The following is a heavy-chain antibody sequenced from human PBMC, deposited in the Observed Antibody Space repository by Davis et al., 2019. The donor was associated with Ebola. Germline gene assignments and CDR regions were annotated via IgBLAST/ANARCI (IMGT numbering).Heavy chain of an antibody. V-gene: IGHV7-4-1*02. CDR3: AGDQVGGDYYYYYGMDV. D-gene: IGHD3-16*01. CDR2: INTNTGNP. CDR1: GYTLTGYY. Sequence: AASVKVSCKASGYTLTGYYMHWVRQAPGQGLEWVGWINTNTGNPTYAQGFTGRFVFSLDTSVSTAYLQISSLKAEDTAVYYCAGDQVGGDYYYYYGMDVWGKGTTVTVSS. J-gene: IGHJ6*04.